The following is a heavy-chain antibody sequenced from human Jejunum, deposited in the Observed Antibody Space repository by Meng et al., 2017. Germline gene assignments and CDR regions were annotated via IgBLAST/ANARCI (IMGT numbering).Heavy chain of an antibody. CDR1: GGSISDSNW. D-gene: IGHD5-12*01. V-gene: IGHV4-4*02. Sequence: VQLQYPHPSLVNPSGPLSLTCAFSGGSISDSNWWSWVRQPPGKGLEWIGEIYHTGSTNYNPSLKSRVTMSLDKSKNQFFLDLTSVTAADTAVYYCARDLLGPAIAASGYFDPWGQGTLVTVSS. J-gene: IGHJ5*02. CDR3: ARDLLGPAIAASGYFDP. CDR2: IYHTGST.